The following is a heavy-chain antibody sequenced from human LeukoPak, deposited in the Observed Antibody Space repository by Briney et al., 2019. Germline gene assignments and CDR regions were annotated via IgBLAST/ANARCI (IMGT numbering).Heavy chain of an antibody. D-gene: IGHD6-19*01. CDR3: ARSIAVAPLPFDY. CDR2: INHSGST. J-gene: IGHJ4*02. Sequence: SETLSLTCAVYGGSFSGYYLSWIRQPPGKGLEWIGEINHSGSTNYNPSLKSRVTISVDTSKNQFSLKLSSVTAADTAVYYCARSIAVAPLPFDYWGQGTLVTVSS. V-gene: IGHV4-34*01. CDR1: GGSFSGYY.